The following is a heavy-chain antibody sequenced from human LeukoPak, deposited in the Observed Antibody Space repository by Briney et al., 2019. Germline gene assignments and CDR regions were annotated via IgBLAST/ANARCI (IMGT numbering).Heavy chain of an antibody. J-gene: IGHJ4*02. CDR3: ARGGSYFDISGYYFY. CDR1: GFTFSSYA. D-gene: IGHD3-22*01. CDR2: IYSGGST. Sequence: GESLKISCAASGFTFSSYAMSWVRQAPGKGLERVSIIYSGGSTSYADSVKGRFTISRDNSKNTLYLQMNSLRTEDTAVYYCARGGSYFDISGYYFYWGQGTLVTVSS. V-gene: IGHV3-66*01.